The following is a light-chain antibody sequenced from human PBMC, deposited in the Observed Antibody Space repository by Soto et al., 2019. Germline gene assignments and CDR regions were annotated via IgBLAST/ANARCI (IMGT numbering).Light chain of an antibody. CDR2: VNDDGSH. Sequence: QSVLTQSPSASASLGASVKLTCTLSSGRSSYSIAWHQQQPEKGPRFLMKVNDDGSHSKGDGIPDRFSGSSSGAERYLTISSLQSEDEADYYCQTGGTGVVFGGGTKLTVL. J-gene: IGLJ2*01. V-gene: IGLV4-69*01. CDR1: SGRSSYS. CDR3: QTGGTGVV.